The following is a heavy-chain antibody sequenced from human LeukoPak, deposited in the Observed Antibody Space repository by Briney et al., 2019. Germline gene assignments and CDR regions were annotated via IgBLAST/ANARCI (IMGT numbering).Heavy chain of an antibody. CDR1: GYTFAGYY. Sequence: GASVKVSCKASGYTFAGYYMHWVRQAPGQGLEWMGWINPNSGGTNYAQKFQGRVTMRRDTSINTAYMELSRLRSDDTAVYYCARERGEYYYGSGSPLYYYYMDVWGKGTTVTISS. V-gene: IGHV1-2*02. CDR2: INPNSGGT. J-gene: IGHJ6*03. D-gene: IGHD3-10*01. CDR3: ARERGEYYYGSGSPLYYYYMDV.